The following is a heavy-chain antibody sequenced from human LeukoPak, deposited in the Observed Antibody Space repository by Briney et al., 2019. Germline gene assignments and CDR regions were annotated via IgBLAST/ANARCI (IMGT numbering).Heavy chain of an antibody. V-gene: IGHV3-48*02. CDR2: ISSSSSTI. Sequence: PGGSLRLSCAASGFTFSSYSMNWVRQAPGKGLEWVSYISSSSSTIYYADSVKGRFTISRDNAKNSLYLQMSSLRDEDTAVYYCARIAAAGTGPGDYWGQGTLVTVSS. CDR3: ARIAAAGTGPGDY. D-gene: IGHD6-13*01. CDR1: GFTFSSYS. J-gene: IGHJ4*02.